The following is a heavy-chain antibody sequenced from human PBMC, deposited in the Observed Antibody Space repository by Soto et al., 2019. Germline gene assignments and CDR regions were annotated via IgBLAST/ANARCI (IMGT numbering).Heavy chain of an antibody. J-gene: IGHJ6*02. Sequence: SETLSLTCAVYGGSFSGYYWSWIRQPPGKGVEWIGEINHSGSTNYNPSLKSRVIISVVTSKNQFSLKLSSVTAADAAVYYCARELGYYGSGSQRHYYYGMDVWGQGTTVTISS. CDR2: INHSGST. V-gene: IGHV4-34*01. D-gene: IGHD3-10*01. CDR3: ARELGYYGSGSQRHYYYGMDV. CDR1: GGSFSGYY.